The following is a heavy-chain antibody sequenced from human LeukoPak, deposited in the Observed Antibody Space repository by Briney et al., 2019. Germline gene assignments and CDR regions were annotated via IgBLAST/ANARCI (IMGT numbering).Heavy chain of an antibody. CDR3: AKSRSDVVDY. D-gene: IGHD3-3*01. V-gene: IGHV3-30*18. CDR1: GFTFSSYG. J-gene: IGHJ4*02. Sequence: GRSLRLSCAASGFTFSSYGMHWVRQAPGKGLEWVAVISYDGSNKYYADSVKGRFTISRDNSKNTLYLQMNSLRAEDTAVYYCAKSRSDVVDYWGQGTLVTVSS. CDR2: ISYDGSNK.